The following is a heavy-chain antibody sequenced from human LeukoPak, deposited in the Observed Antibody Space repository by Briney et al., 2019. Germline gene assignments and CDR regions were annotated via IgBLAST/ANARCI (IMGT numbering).Heavy chain of an antibody. CDR3: ANDRGYSFDY. CDR1: GFTFSNFW. Sequence: PGGSLRLSCAASGFTFSNFWMHWVRQVPGKGLVWVSRIKADGSSKTYADSVKGRFTISRDNAKNTVYLQMNSLRAEDTAVYYCANDRGYSFDYWGQGTLVTVPS. D-gene: IGHD3-22*01. CDR2: IKADGSSK. V-gene: IGHV3-74*01. J-gene: IGHJ4*02.